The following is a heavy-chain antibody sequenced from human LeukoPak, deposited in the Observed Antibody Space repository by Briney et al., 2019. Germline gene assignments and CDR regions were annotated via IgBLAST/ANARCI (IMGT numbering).Heavy chain of an antibody. J-gene: IGHJ4*02. CDR2: INPNTGGT. CDR3: TRVGGLNDFWSGYSSY. V-gene: IGHV1-2*02. CDR1: GYTFTDYY. D-gene: IGHD3-3*01. Sequence: ASVKVSCKASGYTFTDYYIHWVRQAPGQGLEWMGWINPNTGGTDYAQKFQVRVTMTRDTSITTAYMELTRLTSDDTAVYYCTRVGGLNDFWSGYSSYWGQGTLVTVSS.